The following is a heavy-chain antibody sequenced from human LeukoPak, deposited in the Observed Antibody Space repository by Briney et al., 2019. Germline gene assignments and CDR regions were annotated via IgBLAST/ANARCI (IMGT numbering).Heavy chain of an antibody. CDR2: XSYDSVWYY. V-gene: IGHV6-1*01. Sequence: SQTLSLTCVISGDSVSSNNAAWHWIRQSPSRGLEWLGRXSYDSVWYYYYGLSLKSRISIKPDTSKNHFSLLLNSVTPEDTAVYYCARNYYGSGSYYVFDSWGQGTLVTVSS. D-gene: IGHD3-10*01. J-gene: IGHJ4*02. CDR1: GDSVSSNNAA. CDR3: ARNYYGSGSYYVFDS.